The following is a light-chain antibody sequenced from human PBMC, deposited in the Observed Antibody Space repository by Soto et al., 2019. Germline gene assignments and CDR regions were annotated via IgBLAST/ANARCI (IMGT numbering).Light chain of an antibody. Sequence: QSVLTQPASVSGSPGQPITISCTGTSSDVGGYNYVSWYQQHPGKAPKLMIYDVSNRPSGVSNRFSGSKSGNTASLTISGLQAEDEADYYSSSYTSSSTYVSGTGTKVT. J-gene: IGLJ1*01. CDR2: DVS. CDR1: SSDVGGYNY. V-gene: IGLV2-14*01. CDR3: SSYTSSSTYV.